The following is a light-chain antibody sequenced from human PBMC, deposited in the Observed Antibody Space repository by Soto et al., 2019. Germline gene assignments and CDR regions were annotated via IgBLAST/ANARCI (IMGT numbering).Light chain of an antibody. V-gene: IGLV8-61*01. CDR1: SGSVSTSDY. CDR3: FLYMTSGLRV. J-gene: IGLJ3*02. CDR2: GTD. Sequence: QTVVTQEPSISVSPGGTVTLTCGLNSGSVSTSDYPSWYQQTPGQAPRTLIYGTDTRSSGVHDRFSGSIVGNKAALTITGAQAEDEFDYYCFLYMTSGLRVFGGGTKLTVL.